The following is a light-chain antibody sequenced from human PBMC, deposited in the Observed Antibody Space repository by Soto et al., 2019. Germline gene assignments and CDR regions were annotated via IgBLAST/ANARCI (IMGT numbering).Light chain of an antibody. CDR1: QGIRTY. J-gene: IGKJ4*01. V-gene: IGKV1-39*01. CDR2: AAS. Sequence: DIQMTQSPSSLSASVGDRVTITCRASQGIRTYLNWYQQKPGKAPKLLIYAASSLQSGVPSRFGGSGSGTDFSLTISSLQPEDSASYFCQQSSSAPRTFGGGTKVEIK. CDR3: QQSSSAPRT.